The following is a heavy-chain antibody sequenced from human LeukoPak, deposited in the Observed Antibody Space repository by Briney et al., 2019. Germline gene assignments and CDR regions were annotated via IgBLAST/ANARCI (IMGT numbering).Heavy chain of an antibody. Sequence: GASVKVSCKASGYTFTGHYMPWVRQAPGQGLEWMGWINPNSGDTNSAQKFQDRVTMTRDTSISTAYMELSRLRFDDTAVYYCARGPLRYFDYWGQGTLVTVSS. J-gene: IGHJ4*02. CDR3: ARGPLRYFDY. CDR2: INPNSGDT. CDR1: GYTFTGHY. V-gene: IGHV1-2*02.